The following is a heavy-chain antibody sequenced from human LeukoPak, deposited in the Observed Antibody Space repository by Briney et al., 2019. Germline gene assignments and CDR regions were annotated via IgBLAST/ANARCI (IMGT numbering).Heavy chain of an antibody. Sequence: ASVKVSCRASGYTFTDYYLHWVRQAPGQGLEWVGRINPNRGGTNYEQKFQGRVTMTRATSISTAYMELSRLRSDDTAVYYCASLYSSGERNWFDPWGQGTLVAVYS. D-gene: IGHD6-19*01. J-gene: IGHJ5*02. CDR2: INPNRGGT. CDR1: GYTFTDYY. CDR3: ASLYSSGERNWFDP. V-gene: IGHV1-2*06.